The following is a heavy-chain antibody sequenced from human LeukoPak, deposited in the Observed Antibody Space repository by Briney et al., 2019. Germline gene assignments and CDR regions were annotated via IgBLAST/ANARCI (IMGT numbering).Heavy chain of an antibody. Sequence: GGSLRLSCAASGFTLTSHAMNWVRQAPGKGLEWVSSISGSNSRTYYGDSVKGRFTISRDNSKNTLYLQMNSLRAEDTATYYCAKGNYGSGNYYRDYFGYWGQGILVIVSS. CDR3: AKGNYGSGNYYRDYFGY. J-gene: IGHJ4*02. D-gene: IGHD3-10*01. CDR2: ISGSNSRT. CDR1: GFTLTSHA. V-gene: IGHV3-23*01.